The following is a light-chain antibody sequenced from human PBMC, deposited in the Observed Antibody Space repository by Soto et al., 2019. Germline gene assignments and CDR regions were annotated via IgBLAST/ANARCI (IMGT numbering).Light chain of an antibody. V-gene: IGLV2-14*01. CDR2: EVS. CDR3: SSYTISSTYV. Sequence: QSALTQPASVSGSPGQSITISCTGTSSDVGSYKFVSWYQQHPGKVPKLIIYEVSNRPSGVSDRFSGSKSDNTASLTISGLQDEDEDDYYCSSYTISSTYVFGTGTKVTVL. J-gene: IGLJ1*01. CDR1: SSDVGSYKF.